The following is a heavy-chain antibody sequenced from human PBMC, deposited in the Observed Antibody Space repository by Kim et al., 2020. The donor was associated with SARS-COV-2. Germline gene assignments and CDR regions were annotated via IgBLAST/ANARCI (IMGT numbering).Heavy chain of an antibody. Sequence: ASVKVSCRASGYTFIKYGICWVRQAPGQGLEWLAWISPFNGDTGYAQKVQGRATVTTDTFTSTAYMELRSLRSDDTAVYYCVRVPPSGTPARKHYFDYWGQGTLVTVSS. CDR2: ISPFNGDT. J-gene: IGHJ4*02. CDR1: GYTFIKYG. D-gene: IGHD1-26*01. CDR3: VRVPPSGTPARKHYFDY. V-gene: IGHV1-18*01.